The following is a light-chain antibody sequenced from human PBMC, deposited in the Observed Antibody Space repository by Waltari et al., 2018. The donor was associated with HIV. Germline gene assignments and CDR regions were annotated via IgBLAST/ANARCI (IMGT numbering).Light chain of an antibody. CDR3: QSYDSTGV. J-gene: IGLJ3*02. CDR2: GNS. V-gene: IGLV1-40*01. CDR1: SSNIGAGYD. Sequence: QSVLTQPPSVSGAPGQRVTISCTGSSSNIGAGYDVHWYQQLPGTAPKLLIYGNSKRPSGVPDRVSGSKSGTSASLASTGLQAEDEADYYCQSYDSTGVFGGGTKLTVL.